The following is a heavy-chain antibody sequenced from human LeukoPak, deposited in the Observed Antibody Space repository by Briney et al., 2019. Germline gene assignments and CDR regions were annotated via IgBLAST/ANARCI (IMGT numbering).Heavy chain of an antibody. CDR2: TSSKIDGGTT. CDR1: GFTFSNAW. J-gene: IGHJ4*02. CDR3: TTAAVH. V-gene: IGHV3-15*01. Sequence: PGGSLRLSWAAAGFTFSNAWMSWVRQSPGKGLEGVGRTSSKIDGGTTDYAAPVKGRFTISRDDSKNTLYLQMNSLKTEDTAVYYCTTAAVHWGQGTLVTVSS.